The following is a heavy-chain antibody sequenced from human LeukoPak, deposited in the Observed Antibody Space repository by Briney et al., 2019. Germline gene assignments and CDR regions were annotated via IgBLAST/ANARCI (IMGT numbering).Heavy chain of an antibody. CDR3: AVAATGNVNWFDP. V-gene: IGHV1-46*01. CDR2: INPSGGST. D-gene: IGHD2-15*01. J-gene: IGHJ5*02. Sequence: ASVKVSCKASGYTFTSYYMHWVRQAPGQGPEWMGIINPSGGSTSYAQKFQGRVTMTRDTSTSTVYMELSSLRSEDTAVYYCAVAATGNVNWFDPWGQGTLVTVSS. CDR1: GYTFTSYY.